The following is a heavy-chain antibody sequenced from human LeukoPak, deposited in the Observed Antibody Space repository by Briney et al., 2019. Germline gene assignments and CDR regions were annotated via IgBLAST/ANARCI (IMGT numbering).Heavy chain of an antibody. CDR2: IKQDGSEK. CDR3: ARGTYSYDY. D-gene: IGHD5-18*01. CDR1: GFTFSSYA. Sequence: GGSLRLSCAASGFTFSSYAMSWVRQAPGKGLEWVANIKQDGSEKYYVDSVKGRFTISRDNAKNSLYLQMNSLRAEDTAVYYCARGTYSYDYWGQGTLVTVSS. J-gene: IGHJ4*02. V-gene: IGHV3-7*01.